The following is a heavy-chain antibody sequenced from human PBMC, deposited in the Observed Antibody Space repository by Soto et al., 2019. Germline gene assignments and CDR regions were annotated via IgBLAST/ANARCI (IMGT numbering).Heavy chain of an antibody. CDR3: ARVPDY. Sequence: SETLSLTCTVSGGSISSGGYYWSWIRQHPGKGLEWIGYIYSGSTYYNPSLKSRVTKSVDTSKNQFYLKLSSVTAADTAVYYCARVPDYWGQGTLVTVSS. CDR2: IYSGST. CDR1: GGSISSGGYY. V-gene: IGHV4-31*03. J-gene: IGHJ4*02.